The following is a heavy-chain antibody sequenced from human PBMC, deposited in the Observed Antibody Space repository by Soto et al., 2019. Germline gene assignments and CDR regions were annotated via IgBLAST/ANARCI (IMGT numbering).Heavy chain of an antibody. CDR1: GGSISNSSYF. V-gene: IGHV4-39*01. CDR2: IYYSGST. Sequence: TSETLSLTCTVSGGSISNSSYFWGWMRQPPGKGLEWIGSIYYSGSTYYNPSLKSRVTISVDTSKNQFSLKLSSVTAADTAVYYCARQDIVVVPAALLDAFDIWGQGTLVTVSS. J-gene: IGHJ3*02. D-gene: IGHD2-2*02. CDR3: ARQDIVVVPAALLDAFDI.